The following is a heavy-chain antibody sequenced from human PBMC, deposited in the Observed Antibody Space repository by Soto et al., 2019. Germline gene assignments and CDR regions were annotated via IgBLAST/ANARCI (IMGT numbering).Heavy chain of an antibody. V-gene: IGHV4-39*02. CDR2: IYYTGST. J-gene: IGHJ6*02. CDR1: SGSISSSSFY. CDR3: ARLYPYNYYYGMDV. Sequence: PSETLSLTCTVSSGSISSSSFYWGWIRQPPGKGLEWIGSIYYTGSTYYNPSLKSRVTISIDRSKNHFSLKMISVTAADTAVYYCARLYPYNYYYGMDVWGQGTTVTVSS. D-gene: IGHD2-8*01.